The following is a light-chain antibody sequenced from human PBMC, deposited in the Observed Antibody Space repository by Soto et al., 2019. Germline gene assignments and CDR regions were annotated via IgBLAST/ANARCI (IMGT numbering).Light chain of an antibody. J-gene: IGKJ4*01. V-gene: IGKV3-11*01. CDR3: QQRHSWLS. CDR2: DAS. Sequence: LTQSPATLSLSPGETATLSCRASQSVGGLLAWYQQKPGQAPRLLISDASNRATGTPARFSGSGSETDFTLTISGLEPEDSAVYYCQQRHSWLSFGEGTKVEIK. CDR1: QSVGGL.